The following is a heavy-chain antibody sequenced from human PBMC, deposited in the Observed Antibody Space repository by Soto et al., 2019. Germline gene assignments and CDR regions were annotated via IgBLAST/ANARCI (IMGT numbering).Heavy chain of an antibody. CDR2: ISGSGGST. D-gene: IGHD7-27*01. J-gene: IGHJ4*02. V-gene: IGHV3-23*01. Sequence: GGSLRLSCAASGFTFSIFAMSWVRQSPGRGLEWVSTISGSGGSTYYADAVRGRFSISRDNSMGTLYLQMKSLRVEDTAIYYCAKEVSLGSTVDLGYWGQGTLVTVSS. CDR3: AKEVSLGSTVDLGY. CDR1: GFTFSIFA.